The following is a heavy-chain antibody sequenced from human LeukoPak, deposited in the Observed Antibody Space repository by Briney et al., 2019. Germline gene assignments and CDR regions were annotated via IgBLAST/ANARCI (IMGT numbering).Heavy chain of an antibody. J-gene: IGHJ6*03. V-gene: IGHV4-30-2*01. CDR2: IYHSGST. CDR3: ATPLTAADPNMDV. D-gene: IGHD2-2*01. Sequence: SETLSLTCTVSGGSISSGGYYWSWIRQPPGKGLEWIGYIYHSGSTYYNPSLKSRVTISVDRSKNQFSLKLSSVTAADTAVYYCATPLTAADPNMDVWGKGTTVTVSS. CDR1: GGSISSGGYY.